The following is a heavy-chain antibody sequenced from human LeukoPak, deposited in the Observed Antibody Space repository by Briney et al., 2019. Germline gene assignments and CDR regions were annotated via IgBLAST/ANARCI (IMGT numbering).Heavy chain of an antibody. D-gene: IGHD2-8*01. CDR2: IYHRGST. CDR1: GGSISSDY. Sequence: PSETLSLTCTVSGGSISSDYWSWIRQPPGKGLEWIGYIYHRGSTLYNPSLGSRVIISEDTSKNQFSLKLSSVTAADTAVYYCARANMNRVPLDYWGQGTLVTVSS. V-gene: IGHV4-59*08. J-gene: IGHJ4*02. CDR3: ARANMNRVPLDY.